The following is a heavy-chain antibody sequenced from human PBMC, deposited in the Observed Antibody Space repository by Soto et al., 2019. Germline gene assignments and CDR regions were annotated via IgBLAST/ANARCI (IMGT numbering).Heavy chain of an antibody. D-gene: IGHD3-10*01. J-gene: IGHJ6*02. CDR2: INPNSGGT. Sequence: ASVKVSCKASGYTFTGYYMHRVRQAAGQGLEWMGWINPNSGGTNYAQKFQGWVTMTRDTSISTAYMELSRLRSDDTAVYYCARGGLSITMVRGVINGMDVWGQGTTVTVSS. CDR1: GYTFTGYY. CDR3: ARGGLSITMVRGVINGMDV. V-gene: IGHV1-2*04.